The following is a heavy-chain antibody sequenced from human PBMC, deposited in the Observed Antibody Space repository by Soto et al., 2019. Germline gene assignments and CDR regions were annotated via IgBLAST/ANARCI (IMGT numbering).Heavy chain of an antibody. V-gene: IGHV2-5*02. CDR2: IYWDDEK. CDR3: AHRLYASSHEAFHI. Sequence: QITLKESGPTLVKPTQTLTLTCTFSGFSLTTSGVGVGWIRQPPGKALEWLALIYWDDEKRYSPSLQSSLTIHTDTSKNQVDLKVTNMNPADTGTYYCAHRLYASSHEAFHIWGQGTMVYLSS. J-gene: IGHJ3*02. CDR1: GFSLTTSGVG. D-gene: IGHD2-2*01.